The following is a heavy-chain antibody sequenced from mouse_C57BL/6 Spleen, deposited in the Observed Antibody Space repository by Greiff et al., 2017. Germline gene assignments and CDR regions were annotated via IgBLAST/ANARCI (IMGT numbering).Heavy chain of an antibody. Sequence: QVQLQQPGAELVMPGASVKLSCKASGYTFTSYWMHWVKQRPGQGLEWIGEIDPSDSYTNYNQKFKGKSTLTVDKSSSTAYMQLSSLTSEDSAVYYCARNWNYAMDDWGQGTSVTVSS. V-gene: IGHV1-69*01. CDR2: IDPSDSYT. D-gene: IGHD4-1*01. CDR1: GYTFTSYW. J-gene: IGHJ4*01. CDR3: ARNWNYAMDD.